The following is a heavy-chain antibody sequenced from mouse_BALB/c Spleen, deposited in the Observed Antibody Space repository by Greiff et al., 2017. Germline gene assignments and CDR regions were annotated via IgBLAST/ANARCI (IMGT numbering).Heavy chain of an antibody. CDR1: GFTFSSYT. Sequence: EVQLVESGGGLVQPGGSLKLSCAASGFTFSSYTMSGVRQTPEKRLEWVAYISNGGGSTYYPDTGKGRFTISRDNAKKTLYLQMSSLKSEDTAMYYCARRSGWGAMDYWGQGTSVTVSS. CDR2: ISNGGGST. CDR3: ARRSGWGAMDY. V-gene: IGHV5-12-2*01. J-gene: IGHJ4*01.